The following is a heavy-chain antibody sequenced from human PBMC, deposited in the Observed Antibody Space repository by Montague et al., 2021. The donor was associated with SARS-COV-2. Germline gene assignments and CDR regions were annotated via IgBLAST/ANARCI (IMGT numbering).Heavy chain of an antibody. J-gene: IGHJ6*03. CDR2: IYYSGST. D-gene: IGHD4-11*01. Sequence: SETLSLTCTVSGGSISSSSHYWGWIRQPPGKGLEWIGSIYYSGSTYYNPSLKSRVTISVDTSKNQFSLNVRSVTAADTGLFYCVRVTHPRSAWPYYMDVWGKGTTVTV. V-gene: IGHV4-39*01. CDR3: VRVTHPRSAWPYYMDV. CDR1: GGSISSSSHY.